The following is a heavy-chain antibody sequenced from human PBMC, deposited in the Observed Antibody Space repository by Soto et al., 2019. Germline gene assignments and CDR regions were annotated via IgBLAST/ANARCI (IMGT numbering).Heavy chain of an antibody. V-gene: IGHV1-2*04. CDR2: INPNGGVT. CDR3: ARESQGDTATVDYYYCYMDV. CDR1: GDSFNDYS. Sequence: QVQLVQSGAEVRKPGSSVTVSCRSSGDSFNDYSIHWVRQAPGQGLEWMGWINPNGGVTKYAQKFQGWVSMTRDTSMRTVDMEPSSLTSNDTGVDYYARESQGDTATVDYYYCYMDVWGTGPTVTVSS. J-gene: IGHJ6*03.